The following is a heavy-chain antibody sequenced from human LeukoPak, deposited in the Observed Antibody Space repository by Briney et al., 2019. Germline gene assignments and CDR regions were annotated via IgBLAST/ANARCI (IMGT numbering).Heavy chain of an antibody. CDR3: ARGFNTVDPYFDY. CDR2: INHSGST. Sequence: SETLSLTCAVYGGSFSGYYWSWIRQPPGKGLEWIGEINHSGSTNYNPSLKSRVTISVDTSKNQFSLKLSSVTAADTAVYYCARGFNTVDPYFDYWGQGTLVTVSS. V-gene: IGHV4-34*01. J-gene: IGHJ4*02. D-gene: IGHD4-23*01. CDR1: GGSFSGYY.